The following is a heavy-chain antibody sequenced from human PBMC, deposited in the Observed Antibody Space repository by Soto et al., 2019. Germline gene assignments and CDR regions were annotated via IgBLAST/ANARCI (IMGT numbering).Heavy chain of an antibody. CDR1: VGSISSGGFH. CDR3: SRDREYWSGKRCDSLGACDV. CDR2: IYYSGST. Sequence: QVQLQESGPGLVKPSQTLSSTCTVSVGSISSGGFHWSWIRQHPGEGLEWIGYIYYSGSTYYNPSRKSRITISVVSSKNQFALKLGSLTAAVTAVYYCSRDREYWSGKRCDSLGACDVWGQGTMVTVSS. D-gene: IGHD2-15*01. V-gene: IGHV4-31*03. J-gene: IGHJ3*01.